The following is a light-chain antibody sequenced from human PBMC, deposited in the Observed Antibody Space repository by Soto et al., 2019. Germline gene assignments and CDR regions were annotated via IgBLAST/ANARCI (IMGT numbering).Light chain of an antibody. V-gene: IGLV2-14*01. CDR1: SSDVGGYKY. CDR3: SSYTSSSTLDVL. Sequence: QSVLTQPASVSGSPGQSITISCTGSSSDVGGYKYVSWYQQHPGKAPKLMIYEVSNRLSGVSNRFSGSKSGNTASLTISGLQADDEVDYYCSSYTSSSTLDVLFGGGTKLTVL. CDR2: EVS. J-gene: IGLJ2*01.